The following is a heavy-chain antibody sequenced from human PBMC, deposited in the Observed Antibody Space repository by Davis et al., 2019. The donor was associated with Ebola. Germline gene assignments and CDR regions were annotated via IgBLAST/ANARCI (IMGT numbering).Heavy chain of an antibody. CDR1: GGSISGFY. D-gene: IGHD2-2*01. CDR3: ARGRGCISTSCYLYYYYGMDV. Sequence: GSLRLSCTPSGGSISGFYWSWVRQPPGKGLEWLGYIFSSGTTYYNPSLKSRVTISVDTSKNQFSLKLRSVTAADTAVYYCARGRGCISTSCYLYYYYGMDVWGQGTTVTVSS. CDR2: IFSSGTT. J-gene: IGHJ6*02. V-gene: IGHV4-4*08.